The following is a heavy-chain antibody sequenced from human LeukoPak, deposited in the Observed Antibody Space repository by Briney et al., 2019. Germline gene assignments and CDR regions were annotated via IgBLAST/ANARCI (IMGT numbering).Heavy chain of an antibody. V-gene: IGHV4-61*02. D-gene: IGHD1-26*01. CDR2: IYTSGST. CDR3: ARLSSGSYSH. Sequence: SETLSLTCTVSGGSISSSSYYWSWIRQPAGKGLEWIGRIYTSGSTNYNPSLKSRVTMSVDTSKNQFSLKLSSVTAADTAVYYCARLSSGSYSHWGQGTLVTVSS. CDR1: GGSISSSSYY. J-gene: IGHJ4*02.